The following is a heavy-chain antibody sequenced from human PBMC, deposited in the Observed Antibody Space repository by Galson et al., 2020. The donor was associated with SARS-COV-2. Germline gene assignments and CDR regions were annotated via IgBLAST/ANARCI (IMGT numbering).Heavy chain of an antibody. CDR1: GVSITNSDYY. Sequence: SQTLSLTCTVAGVSITNSDYYWAWIRLPPGKGLEWIGSVSYSGATYYNPSLKSRVTVSMDTSKNQFSVKLSSVTAADTAVYYCARGDCSGGTCDESRGLFDPWGQGTLVTVSS. CDR3: ARGDCSGGTCDESRGLFDP. CDR2: VSYSGAT. V-gene: IGHV4-39*07. J-gene: IGHJ5*02. D-gene: IGHD2-15*01.